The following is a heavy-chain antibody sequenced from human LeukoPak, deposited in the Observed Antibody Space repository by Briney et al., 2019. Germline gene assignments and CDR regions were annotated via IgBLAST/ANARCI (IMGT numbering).Heavy chain of an antibody. J-gene: IGHJ5*02. CDR3: AKDFRPSGLDP. CDR1: GFTFSSYG. V-gene: IGHV3-30*18. Sequence: RRSLRLSCAASGFTFSSYGMHWVRQAPGKGLEWVAVISYDGSNKYYADSVKGRFTISRDNSKNTLYLQMNSLRAEDTAVYYCAKDFRPSGLDPWGQGTLVTVSS. D-gene: IGHD6-6*01. CDR2: ISYDGSNK.